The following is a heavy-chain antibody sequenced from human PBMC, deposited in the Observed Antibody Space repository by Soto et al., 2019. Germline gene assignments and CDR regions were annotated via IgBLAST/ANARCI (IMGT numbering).Heavy chain of an antibody. J-gene: IGHJ6*02. CDR3: ARLNWNYGYGMDV. Sequence: PGGSLRLSCAASGFTVSSNYMSWVRQAPGKGLEWVSVIYSGGSTYYADSVKGRFTISRDNSKNTLYLQMNSLRAEDTAVYYCARLNWNYGYGMDVWGQGTTVTVS. CDR2: IYSGGST. V-gene: IGHV3-53*01. D-gene: IGHD1-7*01. CDR1: GFTVSSNY.